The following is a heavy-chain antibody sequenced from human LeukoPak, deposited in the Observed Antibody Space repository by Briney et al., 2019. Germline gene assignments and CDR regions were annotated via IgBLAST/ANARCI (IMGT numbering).Heavy chain of an antibody. Sequence: GGSLRLSCAASGFTFSSYEMNWVRQAPGKGLEWVSYISSSGSTIYYADSVKGRFTISRDNAKNSLYLQMDSLRAEDTAVYYCARHMRYFDWLLPDYWGQGTLVTVSS. D-gene: IGHD3-9*01. V-gene: IGHV3-48*03. CDR2: ISSSGSTI. CDR3: ARHMRYFDWLLPDY. CDR1: GFTFSSYE. J-gene: IGHJ4*02.